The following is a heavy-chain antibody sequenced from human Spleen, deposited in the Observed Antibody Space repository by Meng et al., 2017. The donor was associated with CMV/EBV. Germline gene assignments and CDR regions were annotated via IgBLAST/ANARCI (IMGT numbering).Heavy chain of an antibody. CDR1: GFTFGSSA. CDR2: TSFHGRNE. J-gene: IGHJ2*01. Sequence: LSFAASGFTFGSSAIHWVRQAPGKGLEWVAFTSFHGRNEYYADSVKGRFIISRDNSKNTLYLQMNTLRPEDRAVYYCAREGPGYFDLWGRGTLVTVSS. CDR3: AREGPGYFDL. V-gene: IGHV3-30*04.